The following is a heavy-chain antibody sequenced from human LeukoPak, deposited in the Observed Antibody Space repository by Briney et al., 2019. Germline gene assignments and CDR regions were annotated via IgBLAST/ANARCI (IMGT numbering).Heavy chain of an antibody. V-gene: IGHV3-33*01. CDR2: IWYDGSNK. D-gene: IGHD5-24*01. J-gene: IGHJ4*02. Sequence: GGSLRLSCAASGFTFSSYGMHWVRQAPGKGLEWVAVIWYDGSNKYYADSVKGRFTISRDNSKNTLYLQMNSLRAEDTAVYYCARDRLGVEMSTINRFDYWGQGTLVAVSS. CDR3: ARDRLGVEMSTINRFDY. CDR1: GFTFSSYG.